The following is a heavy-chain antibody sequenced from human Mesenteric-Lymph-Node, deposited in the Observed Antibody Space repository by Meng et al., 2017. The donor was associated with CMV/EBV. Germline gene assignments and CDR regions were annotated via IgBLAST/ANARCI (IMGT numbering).Heavy chain of an antibody. J-gene: IGHJ4*02. D-gene: IGHD3-10*01. Sequence: GESLKISCAASRFTFSTNDMHWVRQAPGQGLEWVAFIRYDGSYKYYADSVQGRFTSSRDNSKNTLYMQMNSLRAEDTAVYYCVSYGSGSYYGLDYWGQGTLVTVSS. CDR3: VSYGSGSYYGLDY. V-gene: IGHV3-30*02. CDR1: RFTFSTND. CDR2: IRYDGSYK.